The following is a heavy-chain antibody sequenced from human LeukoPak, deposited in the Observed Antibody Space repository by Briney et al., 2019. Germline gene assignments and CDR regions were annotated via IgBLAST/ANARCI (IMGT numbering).Heavy chain of an antibody. CDR3: ARDRSTSCYCFDY. CDR1: GFTFSSYR. V-gene: IGHV3-21*01. Sequence: KPGGSLRLSCAASGFTFSSYRMNWLRQAPGKGLELVSSISSSSSYIYYADSVKGRFTISRDNAKNSLYLQMSSLRTEDTAVYYCARDRSTSCYCFDYWGQGTLVTVSS. CDR2: ISSSSSYI. D-gene: IGHD2-2*01. J-gene: IGHJ4*02.